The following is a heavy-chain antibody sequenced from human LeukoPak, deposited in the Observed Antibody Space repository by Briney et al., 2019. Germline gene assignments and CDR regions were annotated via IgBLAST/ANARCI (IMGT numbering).Heavy chain of an antibody. J-gene: IGHJ4*02. CDR1: GFTFSNAW. Sequence: AGGSLRLSCAASGFTFSNAWMSGVREAPGKGLEWVSGISGRAASTYYADSVKGRFTISRDNSKNMLYLHMNSLRGEDTAIYYCAKALVVAVDASRAFDNWGQGTLVTVSS. V-gene: IGHV3-23*01. D-gene: IGHD2-15*01. CDR3: AKALVVAVDASRAFDN. CDR2: ISGRAAST.